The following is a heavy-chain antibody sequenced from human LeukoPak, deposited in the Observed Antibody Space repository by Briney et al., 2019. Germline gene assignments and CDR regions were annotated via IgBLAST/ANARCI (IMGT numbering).Heavy chain of an antibody. CDR3: ARDRVLRYFDWLFPSDAFDI. CDR1: GYTFTSYD. J-gene: IGHJ3*02. V-gene: IGHV1-8*01. D-gene: IGHD3-9*01. Sequence: ASVKVSCKASGYTFTSYDINWVRQATGQGLEWMGWMNPNSGNTGYAQKFQGRVTMTRNTSISTAYMELRSLRSDDTAVYYCARDRVLRYFDWLFPSDAFDIWGQGTMVTVSS. CDR2: MNPNSGNT.